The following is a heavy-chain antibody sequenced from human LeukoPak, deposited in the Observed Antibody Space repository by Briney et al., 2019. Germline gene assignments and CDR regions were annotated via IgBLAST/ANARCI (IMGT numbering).Heavy chain of an antibody. CDR3: VRSDYGDFEYYFDY. J-gene: IGHJ4*02. Sequence: GESLKISCKGSGYSFTSYWIAWVRQMPGKGLEWMGIIYSPSFQGQVTISADKSIRTAHLQWSSLKASDTAMYYCVRSDYGDFEYYFDYWAREPWSPSPQ. D-gene: IGHD4-17*01. CDR1: GYSFTSYW. V-gene: IGHV5-51*01. CDR2: I.